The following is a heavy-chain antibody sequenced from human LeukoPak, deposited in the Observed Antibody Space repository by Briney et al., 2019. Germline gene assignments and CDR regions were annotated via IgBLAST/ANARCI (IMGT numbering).Heavy chain of an antibody. Sequence: PSETLSLTCTVSGGSISNSSSYWGWIRQPPGKGLEWIGSIYYSGSTYYNPSLKSRVTISVDTSKNQFSLKLDSVTAADTAVYYCAKGTSSGWYYFDYWGQGTLVTVSS. D-gene: IGHD6-19*01. CDR2: IYYSGST. V-gene: IGHV4-39*07. CDR3: AKGTSSGWYYFDY. CDR1: GGSISNSSSY. J-gene: IGHJ4*02.